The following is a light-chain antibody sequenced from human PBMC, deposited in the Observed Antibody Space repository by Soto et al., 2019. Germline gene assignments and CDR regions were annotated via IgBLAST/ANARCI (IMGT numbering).Light chain of an antibody. V-gene: IGLV2-14*01. CDR2: DVS. CDR3: SSYTSSSTLYV. J-gene: IGLJ1*01. CDR1: SSDVGGYNC. Sequence: QSPLTQPPSASASPGPSITISCTGTSSDVGGYNCVSWYQQHPGKAPKLMIYDVSNRPSGVSNRFSGSKSGNTASLTISGLQAEDEADYYCSSYTSSSTLYVFGTGTKVTVL.